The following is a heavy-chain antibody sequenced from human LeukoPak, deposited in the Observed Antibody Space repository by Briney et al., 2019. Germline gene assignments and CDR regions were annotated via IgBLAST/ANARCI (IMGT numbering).Heavy chain of an antibody. CDR2: IDGSSTSI. CDR1: GFTFSTYS. CDR3: AREEGKQQMEAFDY. V-gene: IGHV3-21*06. Sequence: GGSLRLSCAASGFTFSTYSMNWVRQAPGKGLEWVSSIDGSSTSIYYAGSVKGRFTIPRDNAKNSVYLQMNSLRAEDTAVYYCAREEGKQQMEAFDYWGQGTLVTVSS. J-gene: IGHJ4*02. D-gene: IGHD6-13*01.